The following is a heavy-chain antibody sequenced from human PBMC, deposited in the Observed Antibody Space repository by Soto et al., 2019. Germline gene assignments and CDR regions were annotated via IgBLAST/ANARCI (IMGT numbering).Heavy chain of an antibody. J-gene: IGHJ5*02. D-gene: IGHD3-10*01. Sequence: QVQLQQWGAGLLKPSETLSLTCAVYGGSFSGYYWSWIRQPPGKGLERIGEINHSGSTNYNPSLKSRVTISVDTSKNQFSLKLSSVTAADTAVYYCARGGRRPYYGSGSYYNGGWFDPWGQGTLVTVSS. V-gene: IGHV4-34*01. CDR3: ARGGRRPYYGSGSYYNGGWFDP. CDR2: INHSGST. CDR1: GGSFSGYY.